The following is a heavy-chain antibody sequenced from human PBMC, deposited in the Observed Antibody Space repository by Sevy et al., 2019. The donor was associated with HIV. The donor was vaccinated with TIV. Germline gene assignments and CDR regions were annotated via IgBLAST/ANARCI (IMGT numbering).Heavy chain of an antibody. D-gene: IGHD1-7*01. CDR2: LSSSTSTI. CDR3: ARDSSWNYDSYFYGMDV. CDR1: GFSFSGYN. V-gene: IGHV3-48*02. J-gene: IGHJ6*02. Sequence: GGPLRLSCAASGFSFSGYNMNWVRQAPGKGLEWVSYLSSSTSTIHYADSVKGRFTISRDNAKNSLFLQMNSLRDEDTAVYYCARDSSWNYDSYFYGMDVWGQGTTVTV.